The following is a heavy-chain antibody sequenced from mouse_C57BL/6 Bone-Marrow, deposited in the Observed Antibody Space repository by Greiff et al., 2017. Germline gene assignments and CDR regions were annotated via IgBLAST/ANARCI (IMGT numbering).Heavy chain of an antibody. Sequence: VQLQQSGPVLVKPGASVKMSCKASGYTFTDYYMNWVKQSHGKSLEWIGVINPYNGGTSYNQKFQGKATLTVDKSSSTAYLELNSLTSEYSAVYCCAESSSGSAWFAYWGQGTLVTVSA. CDR1: GYTFTDYY. J-gene: IGHJ3*01. CDR3: AESSSGSAWFAY. V-gene: IGHV1-19*01. CDR2: INPYNGGT. D-gene: IGHD3-2*02.